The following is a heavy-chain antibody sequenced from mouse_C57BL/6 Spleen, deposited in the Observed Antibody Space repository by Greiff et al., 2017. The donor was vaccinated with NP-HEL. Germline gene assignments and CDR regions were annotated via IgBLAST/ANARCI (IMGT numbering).Heavy chain of an antibody. CDR1: GYTFTSYW. Sequence: VQLQQSGAELVKPGASVKLSCKASGYTFTSYWMHWVKQRPGQGLEWIGMIHPNSGSTTYNEKFKSKATLTVDKSSSTAYMQLSSLTSEDSAVYYCARGEGIYYDYEGYYAMDYWGQGTSVTVSS. D-gene: IGHD2-4*01. CDR2: IHPNSGST. V-gene: IGHV1-64*01. J-gene: IGHJ4*01. CDR3: ARGEGIYYDYEGYYAMDY.